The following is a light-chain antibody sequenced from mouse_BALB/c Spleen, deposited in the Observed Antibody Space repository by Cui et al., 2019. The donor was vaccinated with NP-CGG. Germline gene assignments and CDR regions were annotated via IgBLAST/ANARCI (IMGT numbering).Light chain of an antibody. Sequence: VVTPESALTTSPGETVTLTCRSSTGAVTTSNYANWVQEKPDHLFTGLIGGTNNRAPGVPARFSGSLIGDKAALTITGAQTEDETIYFCALWYSNHWVFGGGTKLTVL. CDR1: TGAVTTSNY. V-gene: IGLV1*01. J-gene: IGLJ1*01. CDR3: ALWYSNHWV. CDR2: GTN.